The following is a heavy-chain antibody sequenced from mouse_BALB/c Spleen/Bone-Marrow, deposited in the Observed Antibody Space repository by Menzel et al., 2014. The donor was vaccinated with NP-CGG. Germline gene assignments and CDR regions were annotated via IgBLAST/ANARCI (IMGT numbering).Heavy chain of an antibody. CDR2: IDPANGNT. CDR1: GFNIKDTY. CDR3: ARYYYGYYFDY. V-gene: IGHV14-3*02. D-gene: IGHD1-1*01. Sequence: EVQLVESGAELVKPGASVKLSCTASGFNIKDTYMHWVKQRPEQGQEWIGRIDPANGNTKYDPKFQGKATITADTSSNTAYLQLSSLTSEDTAVYYCARYYYGYYFDYWGQGTPPTVSS. J-gene: IGHJ2*01.